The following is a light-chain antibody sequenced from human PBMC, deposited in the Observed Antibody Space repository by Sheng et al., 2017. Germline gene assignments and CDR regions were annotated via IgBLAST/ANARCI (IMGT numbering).Light chain of an antibody. CDR3: GTWDSSLNADV. J-gene: IGLJ1*01. CDR1: SSNIGNNY. CDR2: ENN. Sequence: QSVLTQPPSVSAAPGQKVTISCSGSSSNIGNNYVSWYQHLPGTAPKILIYENNDRPSGISDRFSGSKSGTSATLGITGLQTGDEADYYCGTWDSSLNADVFGTGTKVTV. V-gene: IGLV1-51*01.